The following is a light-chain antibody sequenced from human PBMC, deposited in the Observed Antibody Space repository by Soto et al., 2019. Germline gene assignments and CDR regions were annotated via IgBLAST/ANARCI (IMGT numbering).Light chain of an antibody. J-gene: IGKJ2*01. CDR2: DIS. Sequence: EIVLTQFPATLSLSPGDRATLSCRASQSVPSYLAWYQQKPGQAPRLLVYDISNRATGIPARFTGSGSGTDFPLTISSLEPEDSAVYYCQQHNAWPRNTFGQGTKLEI. CDR1: QSVPSY. V-gene: IGKV3-11*01. CDR3: QQHNAWPRNT.